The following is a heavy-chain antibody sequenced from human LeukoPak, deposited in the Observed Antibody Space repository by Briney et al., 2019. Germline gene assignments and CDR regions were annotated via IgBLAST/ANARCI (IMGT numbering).Heavy chain of an antibody. V-gene: IGHV3-21*06. J-gene: IGHJ4*02. Sequence: ETLSLTCAVSGYSISSGYYWGWVRQAPGKGLEWVSSISPTGTYIYYADSVKGRFTISRDNAKNLLYLQMKSLRAEDTAVYYCARDLNYYDSRPLDSWGQGTLVTVSS. CDR2: ISPTGTYI. D-gene: IGHD3-22*01. CDR3: ARDLNYYDSRPLDS. CDR1: GYSISSGYY.